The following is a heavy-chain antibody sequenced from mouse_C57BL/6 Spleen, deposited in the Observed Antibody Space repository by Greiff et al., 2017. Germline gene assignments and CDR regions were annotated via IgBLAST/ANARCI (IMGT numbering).Heavy chain of an antibody. D-gene: IGHD2-5*01. J-gene: IGHJ3*01. CDR3: ARDYSSYGGFAY. CDR1: GYTFTSYW. Sequence: VKLMESGAELVMPGASVKLSCTASGYTFTSYWMHWVKQRPGQGLEWIGEIDPSDSYTNYNQKFKGKSTLTVDKSSSTAYMQLSSLTSEDSAVYYCARDYSSYGGFAYWGQGTLVTVSA. V-gene: IGHV1-69*01. CDR2: IDPSDSYT.